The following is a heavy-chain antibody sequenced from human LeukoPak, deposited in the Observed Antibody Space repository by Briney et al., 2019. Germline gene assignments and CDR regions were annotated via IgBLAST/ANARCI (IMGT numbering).Heavy chain of an antibody. CDR2: INPNSGGT. J-gene: IGHJ3*02. CDR1: GYSFSGYY. D-gene: IGHD1-7*01. CDR3: ARVAVKLQLPVDM. V-gene: IGHV1-2*02. Sequence: ASVKVSCKASGYSFSGYYLHWVRQAPGQGLEWMGWINPNSGGTYYAQKFQGRVTLTSDTSISTAYMELIRLRFDDTAVFYCARVAVKLQLPVDMWGQGTMVTVSS.